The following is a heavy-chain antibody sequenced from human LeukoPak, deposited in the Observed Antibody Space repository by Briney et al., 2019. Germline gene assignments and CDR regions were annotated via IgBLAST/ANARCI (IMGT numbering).Heavy chain of an antibody. Sequence: SETLSLTCTVSGGSLSSYYWSWIRQPPGKGLEWIGYIYYSGSTNYNPSLKSRVTISVDTSKNQFSLKLSSVTAADTAVYYCARIRQGYSYGLDYWGQGTLVTVSS. CDR1: GGSLSSYY. CDR2: IYYSGST. J-gene: IGHJ4*02. D-gene: IGHD5-18*01. V-gene: IGHV4-59*01. CDR3: ARIRQGYSYGLDY.